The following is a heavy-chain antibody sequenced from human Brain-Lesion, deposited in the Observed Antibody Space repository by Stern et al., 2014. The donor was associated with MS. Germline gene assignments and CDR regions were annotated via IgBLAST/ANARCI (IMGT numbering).Heavy chain of an antibody. CDR2: INHSGST. CDR1: GGSISRSNW. D-gene: IGHD1-26*01. V-gene: IGHV4-4*02. Sequence: QLQLQESGPGLVKPSGTLSLTCAVSGGSISRSNWWSWVRQPPGKGLEWIGEINHSGSTNYNPSLKSRVTISVDKSKNQFSLKLTSVTAADTAVYYCARDPLLAGRWDLRGGFDYWGQGIMVTVSS. J-gene: IGHJ4*02. CDR3: ARDPLLAGRWDLRGGFDY.